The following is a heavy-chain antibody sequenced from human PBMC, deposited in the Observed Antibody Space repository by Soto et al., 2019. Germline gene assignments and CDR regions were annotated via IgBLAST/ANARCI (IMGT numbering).Heavy chain of an antibody. CDR3: ARGLSIFGVVSPYYMDV. D-gene: IGHD3-3*01. J-gene: IGHJ6*03. Sequence: PSETLSLTCAVYGGSFSGYYWSGIRQPPGKGLEWIGEINHSGSTNYNPSLKSRVTISVDTSKNQFSLKLSSVTAADTAVYYCARGLSIFGVVSPYYMDVWGKGTTVT. CDR2: INHSGST. V-gene: IGHV4-34*01. CDR1: GGSFSGYY.